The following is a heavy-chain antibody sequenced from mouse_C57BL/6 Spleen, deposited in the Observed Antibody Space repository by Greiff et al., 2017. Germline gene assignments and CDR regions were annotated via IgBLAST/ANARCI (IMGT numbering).Heavy chain of an antibody. J-gene: IGHJ1*03. CDR1: GYTFTTYP. CDR3: ARGRDYDWYFDV. V-gene: IGHV1-47*01. Sequence: VMLVESGAELVKPGASVKMSCKASGYTFTTYPIEWMKQNHGKSLEWIGNFHPYNDDTKYNEKFKGKATLTVEKSSSTVYLELSRLTSDDSAVYYCARGRDYDWYFDVWGTGTTVTVSS. D-gene: IGHD2-4*01. CDR2: FHPYNDDT.